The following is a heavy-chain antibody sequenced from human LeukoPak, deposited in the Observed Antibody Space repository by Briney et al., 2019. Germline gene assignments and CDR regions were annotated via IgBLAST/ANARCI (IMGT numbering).Heavy chain of an antibody. CDR2: IIPIFGTA. Sequence: SVKVSCKASGGTLSSDAISWVRQAPGQGLEWMGGIIPIFGTANYAQKFQGRVTITADESTSTAYMELSSLRSEDTAVYYCAREDIRGYSYGAHWGDYWGQGTLVTLSS. V-gene: IGHV1-69*13. J-gene: IGHJ4*02. D-gene: IGHD5-18*01. CDR3: AREDIRGYSYGAHWGDY. CDR1: GGTLSSDA.